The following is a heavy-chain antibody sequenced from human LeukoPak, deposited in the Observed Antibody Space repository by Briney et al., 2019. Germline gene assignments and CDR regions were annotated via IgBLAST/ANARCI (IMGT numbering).Heavy chain of an antibody. V-gene: IGHV3-23*01. CDR1: GYSISSTYY. CDR3: AKDAPIVPAAMRGYFDY. CDR2: ISGSGGST. D-gene: IGHD2-2*01. J-gene: IGHJ4*02. Sequence: PSETLSLTCTVSGYSISSTYYWGWIRQPPGKGLEWVSAISGSGGSTYYAGSVKGRFTISRDNFKNTLYLQMNSLRAEDTAVYYCAKDAPIVPAAMRGYFDYWGQGTLVTVSS.